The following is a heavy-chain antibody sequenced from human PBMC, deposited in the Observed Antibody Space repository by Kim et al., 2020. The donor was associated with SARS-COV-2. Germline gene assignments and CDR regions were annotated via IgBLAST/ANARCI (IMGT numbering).Heavy chain of an antibody. Sequence: ASVKVSCKASGYTFTSYAMNWVRQAPGQGLEWMGWINTNTGNPTYAQGFTGRFVFSLDTSVSTAYLQISSLKAEDTAVYYCARDTSSITIFGVVSAFDIWGQGTMVTVSS. CDR1: GYTFTSYA. D-gene: IGHD3-3*01. CDR2: INTNTGNP. CDR3: ARDTSSITIFGVVSAFDI. V-gene: IGHV7-4-1*02. J-gene: IGHJ3*02.